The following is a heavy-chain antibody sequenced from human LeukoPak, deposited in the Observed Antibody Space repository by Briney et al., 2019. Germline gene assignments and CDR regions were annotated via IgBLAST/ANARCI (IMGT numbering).Heavy chain of an antibody. CDR1: GFTFSDYY. CDR2: ISSSGSTL. Sequence: GGSLRLSFAASGFTFSDYYMSGIGQAPGRGLEGVSYISSSGSTLYYADPGKGRFTISRDNAKNSLYLQMNSLRAEDTAVYYCASPYSSSFDYWGQGTLVTVSS. V-gene: IGHV3-11*01. J-gene: IGHJ4*02. D-gene: IGHD6-6*01. CDR3: ASPYSSSFDY.